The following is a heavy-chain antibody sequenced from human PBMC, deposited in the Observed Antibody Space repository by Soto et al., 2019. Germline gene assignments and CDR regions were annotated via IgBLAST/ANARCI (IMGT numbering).Heavy chain of an antibody. CDR2: ISHDGRNE. V-gene: IGHV3-30*04. CDR1: GLTFSSSA. CDR3: ARDRADDGGSSSAFDI. J-gene: IGHJ3*02. D-gene: IGHD4-17*01. Sequence: QVQLVESGGGVVQPGGSLRLSCAASGLTFSSSAMHWVRQAPGKGLEWVAIISHDGRNEYYSDSVKGRVTISRDNSKNTLYLQLSSLRTEDTAVYYCARDRADDGGSSSAFDIWGQGTMVAVSS.